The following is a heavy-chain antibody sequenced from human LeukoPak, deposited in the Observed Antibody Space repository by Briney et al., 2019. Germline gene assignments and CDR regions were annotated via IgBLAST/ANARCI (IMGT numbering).Heavy chain of an antibody. V-gene: IGHV1-69*05. Sequence: ASVKVSCKASGGTFSSYAISWVRQAPGRGLEWMGRIIPIFGTANYAQKSQGRVTITTDESTSTAYMELSSLRSEDTAIYYCARDWPYSSSSSDYWGQGTLVTVSS. CDR2: IIPIFGTA. CDR3: ARDWPYSSSSSDY. D-gene: IGHD6-6*01. CDR1: GGTFSSYA. J-gene: IGHJ4*02.